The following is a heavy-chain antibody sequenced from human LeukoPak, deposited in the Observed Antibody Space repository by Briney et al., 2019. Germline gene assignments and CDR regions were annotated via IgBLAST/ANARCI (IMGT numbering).Heavy chain of an antibody. CDR1: GFTFDDYA. Sequence: GRSLRLSCAASGFTFDDYAMRWVRQAPGKGLEWVSGISWNSGSIGYADSVKGRFTISRDNAKNSLYLQMNSLRAEDTAVYYCARDVYSSSSNFDYWGQGTLVTVSS. CDR2: ISWNSGSI. D-gene: IGHD6-13*01. J-gene: IGHJ4*02. V-gene: IGHV3-9*01. CDR3: ARDVYSSSSNFDY.